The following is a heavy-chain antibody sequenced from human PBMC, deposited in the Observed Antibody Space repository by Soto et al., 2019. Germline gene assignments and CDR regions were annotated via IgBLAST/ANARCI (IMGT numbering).Heavy chain of an antibody. D-gene: IGHD6-13*01. CDR1: GYTFTSYG. CDR2: ISAYNGNT. Sequence: GASVKVSCKASGYTFTSYGISWVRQAPGQGLEWMGWISAYNGNTNYAQKLQGRVTMTTDTSTSTAYMELRSLRSDDTAVYYCARGGSSWYNGPLDAFDIWGQGTMVTVSS. CDR3: ARGGSSWYNGPLDAFDI. J-gene: IGHJ3*02. V-gene: IGHV1-18*01.